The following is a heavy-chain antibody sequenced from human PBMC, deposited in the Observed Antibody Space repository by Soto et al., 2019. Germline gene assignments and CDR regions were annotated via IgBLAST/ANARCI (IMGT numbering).Heavy chain of an antibody. CDR1: GYTFTGYY. Sequence: GPSVKVSCTASGYTFTGYYMHWVRQAPGQGLEWLGWINPNSGGTNYAQKFQGWVTMTRDTSISTAYMELSRLRSDDTAVYYCARVRRDRFDYWGQGTLVTVSS. V-gene: IGHV1-2*04. CDR3: ARVRRDRFDY. J-gene: IGHJ4*02. CDR2: INPNSGGT.